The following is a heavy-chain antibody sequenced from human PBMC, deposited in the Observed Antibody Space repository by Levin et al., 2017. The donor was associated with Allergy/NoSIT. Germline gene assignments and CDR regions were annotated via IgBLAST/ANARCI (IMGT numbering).Heavy chain of an antibody. D-gene: IGHD1-26*01. V-gene: IGHV2-70*11. CDR1: GFSISTNGVC. CDR3: VRMLYRRSTRPAEAFQH. J-gene: IGHJ1*01. CDR2: IDWDDDK. Sequence: SGPTLVKPTETLTLTCTFSGFSISTNGVCVGWIRQPPGKALEWLARIDWDDDKYHTTSLKPRLSISKDTSKNQVVLTMTNMDAVDTGTYYCVRMLYRRSTRPAEAFQHWGQGTVVTVS.